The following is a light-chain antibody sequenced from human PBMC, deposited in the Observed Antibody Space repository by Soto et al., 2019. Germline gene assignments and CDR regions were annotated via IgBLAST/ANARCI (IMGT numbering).Light chain of an antibody. J-gene: IGLJ1*01. CDR2: DVS. V-gene: IGLV2-14*01. CDR3: SSYTSSSTPCV. CDR1: SSDVGGYNY. Sequence: QSVLTQPASVSGSPGQSITISCTGTSSDVGGYNYVSCYQQHPGKAPKLRTYDVSNRPSGVPNRFSGSKSGNTASLTISGLQAEDEDDYYCSSYTSSSTPCVFGTGTQLTVL.